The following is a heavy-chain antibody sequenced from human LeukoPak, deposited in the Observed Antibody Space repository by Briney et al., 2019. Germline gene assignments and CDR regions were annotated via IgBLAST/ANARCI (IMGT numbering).Heavy chain of an antibody. V-gene: IGHV3-11*01. CDR2: ISTTGTTI. CDR1: GFLFKDYY. Sequence: PGGSLRLSCAASGFLFKDYYMSWIRQAPGKGLEWVSYISTTGTTIYYADSVRGRFTTSRDNAENSLYLQMDSLRVEDTAVYYCARGETRVWGQGTLVTVSS. J-gene: IGHJ4*02. CDR3: ARGETRV.